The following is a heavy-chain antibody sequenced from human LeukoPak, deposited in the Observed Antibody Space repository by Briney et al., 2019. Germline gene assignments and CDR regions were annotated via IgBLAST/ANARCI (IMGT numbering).Heavy chain of an antibody. V-gene: IGHV3-21*01. Sequence: GGSLRLSCAASGFTFSSYSMNWVRQAPGKGLEWVSSISSSSSYIYYADSVKGRFTISRDNAKNSLYLQMNSLRAEDTAVYYCARDSLFYGDYPYYFDYWGQGTLVTVSS. CDR3: ARDSLFYGDYPYYFDY. CDR1: GFTFSSYS. D-gene: IGHD4-17*01. CDR2: ISSSSSYI. J-gene: IGHJ4*02.